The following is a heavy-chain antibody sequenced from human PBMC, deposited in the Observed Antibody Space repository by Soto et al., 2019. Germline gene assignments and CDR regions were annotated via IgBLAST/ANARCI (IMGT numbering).Heavy chain of an antibody. D-gene: IGHD5-18*01. V-gene: IGHV3-21*01. J-gene: IGHJ4*02. CDR3: AIETVYSYGGFDY. Sequence: EVQLVESGGGLVKPGGSLRLSCAASGFTFSSYSMNWVRQAPGKGLEWVSSISSSSSYIYYADSVKGRFTISRDNAKNSLYLQMNSLRAEDTAVYYSAIETVYSYGGFDYWGQGTQVSFSS. CDR2: ISSSSSYI. CDR1: GFTFSSYS.